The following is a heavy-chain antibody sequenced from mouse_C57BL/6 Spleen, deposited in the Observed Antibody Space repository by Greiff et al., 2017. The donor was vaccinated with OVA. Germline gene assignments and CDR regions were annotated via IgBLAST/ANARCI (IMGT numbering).Heavy chain of an antibody. D-gene: IGHD4-1*01. CDR1: GFTFSDYG. J-gene: IGHJ2*01. CDR2: ISSGSSTI. CDR3: ARKLGVGVYFDY. V-gene: IGHV5-17*01. Sequence: EVNVVESGGGLVKPGGSLKLSCAASGFTFSDYGMHWVRQAPEKGLEWVAYISSGSSTIYYADTVKGRFTISRDNAKNTLFLQMTSLRSEDTAMYYCARKLGVGVYFDYWGQGTTLTVSS.